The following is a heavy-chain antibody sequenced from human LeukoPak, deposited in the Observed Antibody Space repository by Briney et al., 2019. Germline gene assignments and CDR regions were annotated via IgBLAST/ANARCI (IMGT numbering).Heavy chain of an antibody. CDR1: GFTFSSYA. CDR3: ARASRTASYYYYYMDV. CDR2: ISSNGGST. J-gene: IGHJ6*03. D-gene: IGHD1/OR15-1a*01. V-gene: IGHV3-64*01. Sequence: GGSLRLSCAASGFTFSSYAMHWVRQAPGKGLEHVSAISSNGGSTYYANSVKGRFTISRDNSKNTLYLQMGSLRAEDMAVYYCARASRTASYYYYYMDVWGKGTTVTVSS.